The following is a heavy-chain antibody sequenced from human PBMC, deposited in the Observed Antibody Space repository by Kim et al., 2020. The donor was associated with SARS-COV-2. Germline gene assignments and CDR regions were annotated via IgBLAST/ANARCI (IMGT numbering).Heavy chain of an antibody. J-gene: IGHJ4*02. D-gene: IGHD3-22*01. CDR3: ARDPWDYDSSGLFDY. V-gene: IGHV3-33*01. CDR2: IWYDGSNK. CDR1: GFTFSSYG. Sequence: GGSLRLSCAASGFTFSSYGMHWVRQAPGKGLEWVAVIWYDGSNKYYADSVKGRFTISRDNSKNTLYLQMNSLRAEDTAVYYCARDPWDYDSSGLFDYWGQGTLVTVSS.